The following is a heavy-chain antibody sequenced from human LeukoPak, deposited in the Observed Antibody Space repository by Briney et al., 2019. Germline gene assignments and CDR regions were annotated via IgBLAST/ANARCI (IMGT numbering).Heavy chain of an antibody. J-gene: IGHJ1*01. V-gene: IGHV1-8*01. Sequence: ASVKVSCKASGYTFTSYDINWVRQATGQGLEWMGWMNPNSGNTGYAQNFQGRVTMTRNTSISTVYMELSSLRSEDTAVYYCARKAVADTGSQYFQHWGQGTLVTVSS. CDR2: MNPNSGNT. CDR3: ARKAVADTGSQYFQH. D-gene: IGHD6-19*01. CDR1: GYTFTSYD.